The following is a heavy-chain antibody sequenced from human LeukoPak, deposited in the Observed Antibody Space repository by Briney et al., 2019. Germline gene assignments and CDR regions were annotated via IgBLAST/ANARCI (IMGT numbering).Heavy chain of an antibody. Sequence: SETLSLTCAVYDGSFSGYYCSWIRQPPGKGLEWIGEINHSGSANYNPSLKSRVTILLTMSKNQFSLNLSSVTAADTAVYYCARRPRGVIIKTWFDSWGQGTLVTVSS. J-gene: IGHJ5*01. CDR2: INHSGSA. CDR1: DGSFSGYY. D-gene: IGHD3-10*01. V-gene: IGHV4-34*01. CDR3: ARRPRGVIIKTWFDS.